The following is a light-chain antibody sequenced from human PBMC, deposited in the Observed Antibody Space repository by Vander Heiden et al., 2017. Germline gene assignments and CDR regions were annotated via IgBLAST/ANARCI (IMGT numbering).Light chain of an antibody. J-gene: IGKJ1*01. CDR3: QQFGSSPWT. V-gene: IGKV3-20*01. CDR1: QSVSASK. Sequence: EIVLTQSPGTLSLSPGERATLSCRASQSVSASKIAWYQQKPGQAPRLVIYGAYSRATGMPDRFSGSGSGTDFTLTISRLEPEDFAVYYCQQFGSSPWTFGLGTKVEIK. CDR2: GAY.